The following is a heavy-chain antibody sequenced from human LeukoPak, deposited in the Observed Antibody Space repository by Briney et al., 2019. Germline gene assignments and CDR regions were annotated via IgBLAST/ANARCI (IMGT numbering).Heavy chain of an antibody. D-gene: IGHD3-22*01. V-gene: IGHV3-23*01. J-gene: IGHJ4*02. Sequence: GGSLRLSCAASGFTFSSYAMSWVRQAPGKGLEWVSAISGSGGSTYYADSVKGRFTISRDNSKNTLYLQMNSLRAEDTAVYFCARDYSTGYFYFDYWGQGTLVTVSS. CDR2: ISGSGGST. CDR1: GFTFSSYA. CDR3: ARDYSTGYFYFDY.